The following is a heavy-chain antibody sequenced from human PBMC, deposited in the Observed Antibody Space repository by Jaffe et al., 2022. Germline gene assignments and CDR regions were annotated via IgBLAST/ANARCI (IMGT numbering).Heavy chain of an antibody. CDR2: INHSGST. CDR1: GGSFSGYY. CDR3: ASGTSEWRFGELSVAFDI. J-gene: IGHJ3*02. V-gene: IGHV4-34*01. D-gene: IGHD3-10*01. Sequence: QVQLQQWGAGLLKPSETLSLTCAVYGGSFSGYYWSWIRQPPGKGLEWIGEINHSGSTNYNPSLKSRVTISVDTSKNQFSLKLSSVTAADTAVYYCASGTSEWRFGELSVAFDIWGQGTMVTVSS.